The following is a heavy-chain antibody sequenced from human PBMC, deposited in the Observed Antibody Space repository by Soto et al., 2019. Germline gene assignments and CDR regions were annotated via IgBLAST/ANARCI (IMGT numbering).Heavy chain of an antibody. D-gene: IGHD2-15*01. CDR2: ISYDGSNK. J-gene: IGHJ4*02. CDR1: GFTFSSYA. CDR3: ARAPPPDSHYFAS. V-gene: IGHV3-30-3*01. Sequence: GGFLRLSCAASGFTFSSYAIHWVRQAPGKGLEWVAIISYDGSNKYYADSVKGRFTISRDNSKNTLYLQMDSLRPEDTAVYYCARAPPPDSHYFASWGRETRVTVSS.